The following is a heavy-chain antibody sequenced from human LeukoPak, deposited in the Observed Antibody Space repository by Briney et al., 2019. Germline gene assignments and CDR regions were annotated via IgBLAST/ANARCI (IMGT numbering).Heavy chain of an antibody. V-gene: IGHV5-10-1*01. CDR2: IYPSYSYI. D-gene: IGHD6-19*01. Sequence: GGSLQISGQGSGSSFIRYWITGVRQVPGKGREWMGRIYPSYSYITYSPSSQAHVTLSPDNSLSTAYLHSSSLNASYTAMYYCSVIPVAGHSWFDVWGQGTLVTVSS. J-gene: IGHJ5*02. CDR1: GSSFIRYW. CDR3: SVIPVAGHSWFDV.